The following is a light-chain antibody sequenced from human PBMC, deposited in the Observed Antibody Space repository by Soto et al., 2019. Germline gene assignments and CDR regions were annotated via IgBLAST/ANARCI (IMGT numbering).Light chain of an antibody. J-gene: IGKJ2*01. CDR1: QGFAGN. V-gene: IGKV1-9*01. CDR2: AAS. Sequence: DIQLTQSPSFLSASVGDRFTITCRASQGFAGNLAWYQQRPGKAPKLLIYAASTLQSGVPSRFSGSGSGTEFTLTISSLQPEDFATFYCQQLNSYPRTFGQGTKLEIK. CDR3: QQLNSYPRT.